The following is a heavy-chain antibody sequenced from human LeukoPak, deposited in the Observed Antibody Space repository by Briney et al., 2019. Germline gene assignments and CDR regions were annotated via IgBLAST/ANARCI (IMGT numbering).Heavy chain of an antibody. V-gene: IGHV3-21*01. J-gene: IGHJ5*02. Sequence: GGSLRLSCAASGFTFSSYSMNWVRQAPGKGLEWVSSISSSSSYIYYADSVKGRFTISRDNAKNSLYLQMNSLRAEDTAVYYCARDQRSGWYFLGNWFDPWGQGTLVTVSS. D-gene: IGHD6-19*01. CDR1: GFTFSSYS. CDR2: ISSSSSYI. CDR3: ARDQRSGWYFLGNWFDP.